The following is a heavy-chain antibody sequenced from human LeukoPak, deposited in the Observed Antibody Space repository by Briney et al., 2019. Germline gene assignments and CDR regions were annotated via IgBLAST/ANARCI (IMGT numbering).Heavy chain of an antibody. J-gene: IGHJ6*02. Sequence: ASVKVSCKASGGTFSSYGINWVRQATGQGLEWLGGIIPMFATARCAQKFQGRVTITADEFTSTAYMELSSLRSEDTAVYYCARGLYCTGTTYYDYGMDVWGQGTTVTVSS. D-gene: IGHD2-8*02. V-gene: IGHV1-69*13. CDR1: GGTFSSYG. CDR2: IIPMFATA. CDR3: ARGLYCTGTTYYDYGMDV.